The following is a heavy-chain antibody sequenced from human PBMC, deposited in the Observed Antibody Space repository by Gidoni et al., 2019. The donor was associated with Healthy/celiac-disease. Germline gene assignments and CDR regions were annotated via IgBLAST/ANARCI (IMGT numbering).Heavy chain of an antibody. CDR2: IKQDGSEK. CDR3: ARDSSSFKIDY. V-gene: IGHV3-7*01. Sequence: EVQLVESGGGLVQPGGSLRLSCAASGFTFSSYWMSWVRQAPGKGLEGVANIKQDGSEKYYVDSVKGRFTISRDNAKNSLYLQMNSLRAEDTAVYYCARDSSSFKIDYWGQGTLVTVSS. CDR1: GFTFSSYW. D-gene: IGHD6-13*01. J-gene: IGHJ4*02.